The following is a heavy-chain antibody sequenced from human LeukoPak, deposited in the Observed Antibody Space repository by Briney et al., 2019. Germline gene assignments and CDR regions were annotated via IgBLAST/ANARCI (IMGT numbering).Heavy chain of an antibody. CDR3: ARALVVRGVKPPAGCYQYYWMDA. Sequence: WGSLRLSCAASGSTFTTYGRNWVRQAPGKGLEWVAVIWYDGSNKYYADSVKGRFTISRDNSKNTLYLQMNSLRAEDTSVYYCARALVVRGVKPPAGCYQYYWMDAWGQGTTVTVSS. D-gene: IGHD3-10*01. J-gene: IGHJ6*02. CDR1: GSTFTTYG. CDR2: IWYDGSNK. V-gene: IGHV3-33*01.